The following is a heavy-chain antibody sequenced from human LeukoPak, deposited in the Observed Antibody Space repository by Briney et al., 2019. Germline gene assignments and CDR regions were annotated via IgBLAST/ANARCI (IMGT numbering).Heavy chain of an antibody. V-gene: IGHV1-2*02. Sequence: ASVKVSCKASGYTFTGYYMHWVRQAPGQGLEWMGWINPNSGGTNYAQKFQGRVTMTRDTSISTAYMELSRLRSDDTAVYYCARGRVAGVPYNWFDPWGQGTLVTVSS. CDR3: ARGRVAGVPYNWFDP. CDR2: INPNSGGT. D-gene: IGHD6-19*01. J-gene: IGHJ5*02. CDR1: GYTFTGYY.